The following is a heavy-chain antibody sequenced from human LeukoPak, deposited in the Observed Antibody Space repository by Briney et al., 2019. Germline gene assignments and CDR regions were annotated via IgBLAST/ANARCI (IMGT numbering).Heavy chain of an antibody. D-gene: IGHD5-12*01. CDR3: ARHTWQWLPLDD. J-gene: IGHJ4*02. CDR1: GGSLSGDF. Sequence: SETLSLTCAVYGGSLSGDFWSWIRQSPGKGLEWIGEINHGGSTTYNPSLQSRVTMSVDTSTNQISLKMTSVTAADTAIYYCARHTWQWLPLDDWGQGTQVTISS. CDR2: INHGGST. V-gene: IGHV4-34*01.